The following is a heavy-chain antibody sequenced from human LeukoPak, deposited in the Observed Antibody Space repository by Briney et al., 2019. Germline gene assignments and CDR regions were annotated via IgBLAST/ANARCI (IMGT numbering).Heavy chain of an antibody. CDR1: GFSFSSSA. Sequence: PGGSLRLSCLASGFSFSSSAMHWVRQAAGKGLEYVSAISRDGAGTYYADSVKDRVTISRDNSKNTLYLQMSSLTPEDTAVYYCVKGVQGVRGSNSWEYFQHWGQGTLVTVPS. J-gene: IGHJ1*01. CDR2: ISRDGAGT. CDR3: VKGVQGVRGSNSWEYFQH. D-gene: IGHD3-10*01. V-gene: IGHV3-64D*06.